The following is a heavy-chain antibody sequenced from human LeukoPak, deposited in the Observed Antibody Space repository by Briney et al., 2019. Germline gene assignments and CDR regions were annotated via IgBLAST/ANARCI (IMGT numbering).Heavy chain of an antibody. CDR3: ARAASLLGYCSGGSCYLDAFDI. CDR1: GGTFSSYA. J-gene: IGHJ3*02. Sequence: ASVKVSCKASGGTFSSYAISWVRQAPGQGLEWMGGIIPIFGTANYAQKFQGRVTITADESTSTAYMELSSLRSEDTAVYYCARAASLLGYCSGGSCYLDAFDIWGQGTMVTVSS. V-gene: IGHV1-69*13. D-gene: IGHD2-15*01. CDR2: IIPIFGTA.